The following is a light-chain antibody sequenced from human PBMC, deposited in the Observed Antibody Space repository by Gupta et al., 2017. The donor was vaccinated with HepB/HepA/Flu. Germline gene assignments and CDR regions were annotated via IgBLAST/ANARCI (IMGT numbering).Light chain of an antibody. V-gene: IGKV6-21*01. CDR3: HQLRSLLT. CDR1: QSIGSR. CDR2: YAS. J-gene: IGKJ5*01. Sequence: EIVLTPSPAFQSVTPKEKVTITCRASQSIGSRLHWYQQTPDQSPKLLSKYASQSFAGVATMFSGSGCGSYVILTSKGQEAEDAATYCWHQLRSLLTFGRGTRVEIK.